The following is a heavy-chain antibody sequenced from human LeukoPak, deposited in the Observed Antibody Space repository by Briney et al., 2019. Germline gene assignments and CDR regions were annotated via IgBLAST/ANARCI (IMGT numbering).Heavy chain of an antibody. CDR3: ARDIVVVPGDDY. CDR1: GYTFTGYY. D-gene: IGHD2-2*01. J-gene: IGHJ4*02. Sequence: ASVKVSCKASGYTFTGYYMHWVRQAPGQGLEWMGWINPNSGGTNYAQKFQGRVTMTRDTSISTAYKELSRLRSDDTAVYYCARDIVVVPGDDYWGQGTLVTVSS. CDR2: INPNSGGT. V-gene: IGHV1-2*02.